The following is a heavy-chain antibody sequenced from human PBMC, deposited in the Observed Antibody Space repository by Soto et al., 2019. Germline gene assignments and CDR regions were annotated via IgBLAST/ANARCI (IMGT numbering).Heavy chain of an antibody. CDR2: ISSSRTGI. D-gene: IGHD2-21*01. CDR3: ARAVICGSDV. CDR1: GFTFSLYS. Sequence: EVHLVESGGGLVQPGGSLRLSFAASGFTFSLYSMSWVRQDPGKGLEWVSDISSSRTGIHYADSVKGRYTTSRDDATNSMQPQTNSLRDGDTAVYYCARAVICGSDVWGQGAT. J-gene: IGHJ6*02. V-gene: IGHV3-48*02.